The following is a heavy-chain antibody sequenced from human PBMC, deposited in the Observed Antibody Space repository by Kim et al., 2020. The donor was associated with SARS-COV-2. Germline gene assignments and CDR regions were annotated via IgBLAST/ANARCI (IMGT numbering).Heavy chain of an antibody. CDR3: ASSDYGDKNFDY. Sequence: KDSPKFQGRVTITRETSASTAYMELSSLRSEDTAVYYCASSDYGDKNFDYWGQGTLVTVSS. V-gene: IGHV1-3*01. J-gene: IGHJ4*02. D-gene: IGHD4-17*01.